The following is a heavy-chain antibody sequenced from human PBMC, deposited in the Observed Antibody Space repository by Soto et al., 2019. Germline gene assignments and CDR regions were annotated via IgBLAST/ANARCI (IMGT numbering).Heavy chain of an antibody. CDR3: ARDPKTSGGQHWAFNYFDS. J-gene: IGHJ4*02. V-gene: IGHV3-30-3*01. CDR1: GFSFSISP. D-gene: IGHD7-27*01. Sequence: GGSLRLSCAASGFSFSISPMHWVRQAPGKGPEWVALISYDGTNKFYADSVKGRFTISRDNSKSTLYLQVDSLRPEDAAVYYCARDPKTSGGQHWAFNYFDSWGQGTLVTVS. CDR2: ISYDGTNK.